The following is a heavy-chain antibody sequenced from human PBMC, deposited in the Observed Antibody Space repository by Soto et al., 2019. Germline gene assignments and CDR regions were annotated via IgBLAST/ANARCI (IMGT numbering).Heavy chain of an antibody. CDR3: ARDPKTSGGQHWAFNYFDS. J-gene: IGHJ4*02. V-gene: IGHV3-30-3*01. CDR1: GFSFSISP. D-gene: IGHD7-27*01. Sequence: GGSLRLSCAASGFSFSISPMHWVRQAPGKGPEWVALISYDGTNKFYADSVKGRFTISRDNSKSTLYLQVDSLRPEDAAVYYCARDPKTSGGQHWAFNYFDSWGQGTLVTVS. CDR2: ISYDGTNK.